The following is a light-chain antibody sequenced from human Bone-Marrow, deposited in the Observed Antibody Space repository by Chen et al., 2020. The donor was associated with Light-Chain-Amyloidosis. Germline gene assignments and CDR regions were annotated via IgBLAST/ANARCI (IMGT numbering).Light chain of an antibody. CDR3: QSADSSGTYEVR. CDR2: RDT. J-gene: IGLJ2*01. CDR1: DLPTKY. Sequence: SYELTQPPSVSVSPGQTARITCSGDDLPTKYAYWYQQKPGQAPVLVIHRDTERPSGISERFSGASAGKTATVTISGVQAEDEADYHCQSADSSGTYEVRFGGGTKLTFL. V-gene: IGLV3-25*03.